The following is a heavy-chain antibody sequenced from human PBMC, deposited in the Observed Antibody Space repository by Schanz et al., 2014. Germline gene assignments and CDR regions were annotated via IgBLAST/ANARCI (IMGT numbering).Heavy chain of an antibody. V-gene: IGHV3-48*04. CDR1: GFTFSSYS. CDR2: ISSSSSYT. Sequence: EVQLVESGGGLVQPGGSLRLSCAASGFTFSSYSMNWVRQAPGKGLEWVSYISSSSSYTHYADSVKGRFTISRDNAKNSLYLQLISLRAESTAVYFCAKDHGGECGDGCFNWYFDLWGRGTLVTVS. D-gene: IGHD2-21*01. CDR3: AKDHGGECGDGCFNWYFDL. J-gene: IGHJ2*01.